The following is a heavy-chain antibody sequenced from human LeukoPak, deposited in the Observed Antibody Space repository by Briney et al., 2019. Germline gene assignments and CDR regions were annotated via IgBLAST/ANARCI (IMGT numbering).Heavy chain of an antibody. CDR3: ARGEQNAHDAFDI. Sequence: GGSLRLSCAASGLTFSSYAMSWVRQAPGKGLEWVSAISGSGGSTYYADSVKGRFTISRDISKNTLYLQMNSLRAEDTAVYYCARGEQNAHDAFDIWGQGTMVTVSS. J-gene: IGHJ3*02. CDR1: GLTFSSYA. D-gene: IGHD1-26*01. V-gene: IGHV3-23*01. CDR2: ISGSGGST.